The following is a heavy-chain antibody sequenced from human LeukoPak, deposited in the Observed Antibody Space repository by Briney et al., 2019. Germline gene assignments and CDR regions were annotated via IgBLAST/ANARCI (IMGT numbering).Heavy chain of an antibody. V-gene: IGHV4-34*01. D-gene: IGHD3-22*01. CDR1: GGSFSGYY. J-gene: IGHJ4*02. Sequence: KSSETLSLTCAVYGGSFSGYYWSWIRQPPGKGLEWIGEINHSGSTNYNPSLKSRVTISVDTSKNQFSLKLSSVTAADTAVHYCASLGYYDSSGYYSNDYWGQGTLVTVSS. CDR2: INHSGST. CDR3: ASLGYYDSSGYYSNDY.